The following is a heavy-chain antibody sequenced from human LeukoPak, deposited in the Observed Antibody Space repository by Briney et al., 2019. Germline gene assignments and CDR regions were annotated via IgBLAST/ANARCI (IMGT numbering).Heavy chain of an antibody. Sequence: ASVKVSCKASGYMFISYNMQWVRQAPGQGLEWMGMVSGSGVHTKYAQKFRDRVTMTSDTSTSTVYMELSSLTSDDTAVYYCARDQNYATDYWGQGTWSPS. J-gene: IGHJ4*02. CDR1: GYMFISYN. CDR3: ARDQNYATDY. CDR2: VSGSGVHT. V-gene: IGHV1-46*03. D-gene: IGHD2-2*01.